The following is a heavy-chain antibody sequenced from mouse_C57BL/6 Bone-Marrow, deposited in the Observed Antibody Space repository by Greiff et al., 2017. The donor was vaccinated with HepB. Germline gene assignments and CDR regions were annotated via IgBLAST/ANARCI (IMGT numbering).Heavy chain of an antibody. CDR1: GFSLTSYG. Sequence: VKLQESGPGLVQPSQSLSITCTVSGFSLTSYGVHWVRQSPGKGLEWLGVIWSGGSTDYNAAFISRLSISKDNSKSQVFFKMNSLQADDTAIYYCARNSYYGSSYLAWFAYWGQGTLVTVSA. CDR2: IWSGGST. J-gene: IGHJ3*01. V-gene: IGHV2-2*01. D-gene: IGHD1-1*01. CDR3: ARNSYYGSSYLAWFAY.